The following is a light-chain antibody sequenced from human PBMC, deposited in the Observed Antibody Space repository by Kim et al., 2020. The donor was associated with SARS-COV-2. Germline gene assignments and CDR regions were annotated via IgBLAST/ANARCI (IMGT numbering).Light chain of an antibody. V-gene: IGKV3-15*01. CDR3: QQYSNWPSIT. Sequence: SPWERATLSCTASQSVSSRLAWYQQKPGQAPRLLIYGASTRATGIPARLSGSGSGTEFTLTISSLQSEDFAVYYCQQYSNWPSITFGQGTRLEIK. CDR1: QSVSSR. J-gene: IGKJ5*01. CDR2: GAS.